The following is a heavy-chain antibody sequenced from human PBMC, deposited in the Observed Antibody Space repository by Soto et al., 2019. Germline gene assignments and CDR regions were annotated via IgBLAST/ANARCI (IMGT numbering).Heavy chain of an antibody. J-gene: IGHJ6*02. Sequence: ASVKVSCKASRYTFTSYGISWARQAPGQGLEWMGWISAYNGNTNYAQKLQGRLTMTTDTSTTTAYMELRSLRSDDTAVYYCARDPYHVLMVNAPNLYGMDVWGQGTTVTVSS. V-gene: IGHV1-18*01. CDR2: ISAYNGNT. CDR1: RYTFTSYG. CDR3: ARDPYHVLMVNAPNLYGMDV. D-gene: IGHD2-8*01.